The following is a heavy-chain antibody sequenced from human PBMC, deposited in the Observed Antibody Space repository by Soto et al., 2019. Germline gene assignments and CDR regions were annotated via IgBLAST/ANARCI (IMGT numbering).Heavy chain of an antibody. V-gene: IGHV3-23*05. Sequence: GASLRLSCAASGFTFSSYAMSWVRQAPGKGLEWVSIIFSSGESFYADSVKGRFTISRDSSDNTVYLQMNSLKAEDTAVYYCARGGIGMVLIFDHWGQGTLVTVSS. J-gene: IGHJ4*02. CDR1: GFTFSSYA. CDR3: ARGGIGMVLIFDH. D-gene: IGHD3-10*01. CDR2: IFSSGES.